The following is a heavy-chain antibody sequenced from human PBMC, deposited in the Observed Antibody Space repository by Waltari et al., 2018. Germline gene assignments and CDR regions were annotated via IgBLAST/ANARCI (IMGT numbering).Heavy chain of an antibody. V-gene: IGHV3-21*01. CDR2: MGSSSRYI. Sequence: EVQLVESGGGLVKPGGSLRLSCAAYGFTLNYYSVNWVRQAPGKGLEWVSFMGSSSRYIYYADSVKGRFTISRDNAKNSVDLQMNSLRAEDTAVYYCARASTTPNYYYYMDVWGKGTTVTISS. CDR1: GFTLNYYS. CDR3: ARASTTPNYYYYMDV. J-gene: IGHJ6*03. D-gene: IGHD2-15*01.